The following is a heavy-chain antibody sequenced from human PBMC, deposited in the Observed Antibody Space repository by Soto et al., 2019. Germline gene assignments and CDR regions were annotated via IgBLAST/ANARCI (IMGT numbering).Heavy chain of an antibody. CDR3: ARVAALDRPYYYGMDV. V-gene: IGHV1-2*04. D-gene: IGHD2-15*01. CDR1: GYTFTGYY. Sequence: ASVKVSCKASGYTFTGYYMHWVRQAPVQGLEWMGWINPNSGGTNYAQKFQGWVTMTRDTSISTAYMELSRLRSDDTAVYYCARVAALDRPYYYGMDVWGQGATVTVSS. CDR2: INPNSGGT. J-gene: IGHJ6*02.